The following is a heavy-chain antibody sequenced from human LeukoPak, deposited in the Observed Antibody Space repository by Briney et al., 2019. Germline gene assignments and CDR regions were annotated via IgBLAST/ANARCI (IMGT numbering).Heavy chain of an antibody. CDR3: AREPSGTYWLDY. CDR1: GFTVSSNY. D-gene: IGHD1-26*01. Sequence: GGSLRLCCAASGFTVSSNYMSWVRQAPGKGLEWVSVIYSAGSTYYADSVKGRFTISRDNSKNTLYLQMNSLRAEDTAVYYCAREPSGTYWLDYWGQGTLVTVSS. J-gene: IGHJ4*02. CDR2: IYSAGST. V-gene: IGHV3-66*02.